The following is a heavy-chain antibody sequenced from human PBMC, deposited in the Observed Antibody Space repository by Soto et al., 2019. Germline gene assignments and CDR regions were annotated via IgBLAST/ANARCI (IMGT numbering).Heavy chain of an antibody. CDR1: GGSISSGDYY. CDR3: ARRDRSGFSYWLDT. CDR2: IYFSGTT. J-gene: IGHJ5*02. Sequence: SETLSLTCTVSGGSISSGDYYWSWIRQHPGKGLEWIGTIYFSGTTYYNPSLKSRVTISVDTSKNQFSLNLSSVTAADTAVYYCARRDRSGFSYWLDTWGQGTLVTVPQ. V-gene: IGHV4-31*03. D-gene: IGHD3-22*01.